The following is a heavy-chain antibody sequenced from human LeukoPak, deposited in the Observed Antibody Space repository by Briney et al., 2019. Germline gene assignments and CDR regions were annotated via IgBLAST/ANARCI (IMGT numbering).Heavy chain of an antibody. CDR3: AREGRGYSYGSLYYYGMDV. CDR1: GGSISSYY. D-gene: IGHD5-18*01. J-gene: IGHJ6*02. CDR2: IYYSGST. Sequence: IPSETLSLTCTVSGGSISSYYWSWIRQPPGKGLEWIGYIYYSGSTNYNPSLKSRVTISVATSKNQFSLKLSSVTAADTAVYYCAREGRGYSYGSLYYYGMDVWGQGTTVTVSS. V-gene: IGHV4-59*01.